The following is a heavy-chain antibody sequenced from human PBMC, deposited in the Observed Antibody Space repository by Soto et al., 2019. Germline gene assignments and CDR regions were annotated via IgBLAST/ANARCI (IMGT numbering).Heavy chain of an antibody. V-gene: IGHV4-59*01. CDR2: IYYSGST. Sequence: SETLSLTCTVSGGSISSYYWSWIRQPPGKGLEWIGYIYYSGSTNYNPSLKSRVTISVDTSKNQFSLKLRSVTAADTAVYYCARNQAGRVFGQPTHCYYMDVWGQGTTVTVSS. D-gene: IGHD3-3*01. J-gene: IGHJ6*03. CDR1: GGSISSYY. CDR3: ARNQAGRVFGQPTHCYYMDV.